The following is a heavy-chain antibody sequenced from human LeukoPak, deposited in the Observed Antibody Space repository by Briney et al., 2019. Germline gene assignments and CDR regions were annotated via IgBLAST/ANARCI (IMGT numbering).Heavy chain of an antibody. CDR3: ATGLYYDFWSGYFAGPDYYYGMDV. CDR1: GYTFTGYY. Sequence: ASVKVSCKASGYTFTGYYMHWVRQAPGQGLEWMGWINPNSGGTNYAQKFQGRVTITADESTSTAYMELSSLRSEDTAVYYCATGLYYDFWSGYFAGPDYYYGMDVWGQGTTVTVSS. J-gene: IGHJ6*02. D-gene: IGHD3-3*01. V-gene: IGHV1-2*02. CDR2: INPNSGGT.